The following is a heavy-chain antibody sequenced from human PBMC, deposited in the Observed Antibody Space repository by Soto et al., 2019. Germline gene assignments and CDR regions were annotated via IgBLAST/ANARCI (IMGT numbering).Heavy chain of an antibody. CDR3: ARGGGVYGDYYVMDY. CDR2: IYYSGST. J-gene: IGHJ4*02. V-gene: IGHV4-31*03. D-gene: IGHD4-17*01. Sequence: QVQLQESGPGLVKPSQTLSLTCTVSGGSISSGGYYWSWIRQHPGKGLEWIGYIYYSGSTYYNPSLKSRVNISVDSSKNQFYLKLSSVTAADTAVYYCARGGGVYGDYYVMDYWGQGTLVTVSS. CDR1: GGSISSGGYY.